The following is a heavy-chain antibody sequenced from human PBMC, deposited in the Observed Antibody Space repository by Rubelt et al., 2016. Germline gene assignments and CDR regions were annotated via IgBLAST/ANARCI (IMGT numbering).Heavy chain of an antibody. Sequence: MHWVRQAPGQRLEWMGWINAGNGNTKYSQKFQGRVTITRDTSASTAYMELSSLRSEDTAVYYCARGGYGSGSYYYFDYWGQGTLVTVSS. CDR2: INAGNGNT. D-gene: IGHD3-10*01. V-gene: IGHV1-3*01. J-gene: IGHJ4*02. CDR3: ARGGYGSGSYYYFDY.